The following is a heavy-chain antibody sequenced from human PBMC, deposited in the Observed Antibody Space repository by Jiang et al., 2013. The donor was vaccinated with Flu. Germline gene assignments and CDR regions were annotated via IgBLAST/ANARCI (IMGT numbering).Heavy chain of an antibody. V-gene: IGHV4-39*07. CDR1: GGSISTSSYY. J-gene: IGHJ4*02. Sequence: PGLVKPSETLSLTCTVSGGSISTSSYYWGWIRQPPGKGLEWIGNIYYSGSTYYNPSLKSRVTISVDTSKNQFSLKLTSVTAADTAVYYCARSGLLEYSKSFIDYWGQGTLVTVSS. CDR2: IYYSGST. D-gene: IGHD6-6*01. CDR3: ARSGLLEYSKSFIDY.